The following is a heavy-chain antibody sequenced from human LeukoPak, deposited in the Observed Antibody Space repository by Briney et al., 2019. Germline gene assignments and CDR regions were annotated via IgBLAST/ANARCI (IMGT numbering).Heavy chain of an antibody. D-gene: IGHD3-9*01. CDR2: IYYSGST. CDR3: ARHRAGYHLDW. CDR1: GGSISSYY. J-gene: IGHJ4*02. V-gene: IGHV4-59*08. Sequence: SETLSLTCTVSGGSISSYYWSWIRQPPGKGLEWIGYIYYSGSTYYNPSLKSRVTISVDTSKNHFSLKLNSVTAADTAVYYCARHRAGYHLDWWGQGTLVTVSS.